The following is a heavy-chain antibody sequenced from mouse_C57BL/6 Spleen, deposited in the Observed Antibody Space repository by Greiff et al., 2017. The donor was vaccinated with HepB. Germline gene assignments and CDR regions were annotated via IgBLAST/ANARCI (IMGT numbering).Heavy chain of an antibody. Sequence: EVQLQQSGPELVKPGASVKMSCKASGYTFTDYNMHWVKQSHGKSLEWIGYINPNNGGTSYNQKFKGKATLTVNKSSSTAYMELRSLTSEDSAVYYCAIYGSSHGGFAYWGQGTLVTVSA. CDR1: GYTFTDYN. V-gene: IGHV1-22*01. CDR2: INPNNGGT. J-gene: IGHJ3*01. CDR3: AIYGSSHGGFAY. D-gene: IGHD1-1*01.